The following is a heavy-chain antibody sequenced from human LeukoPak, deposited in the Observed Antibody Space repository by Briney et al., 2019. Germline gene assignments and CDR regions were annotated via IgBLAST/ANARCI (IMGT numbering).Heavy chain of an antibody. CDR3: ARGRDRSKAGDH. Sequence: PSETLSLTCAVYGVSCDDYYCSWLRQPPGKGLEGVGEIHTSAISSSSSSLVSRFTISIATSKTQFSLRLPSVTAEDTAFYYGARGRDRSKAGDHWGQGRLVTVSS. J-gene: IGHJ4*02. CDR1: GVSCDDYY. CDR2: IHTSAIS. V-gene: IGHV4-34*01. D-gene: IGHD5-24*01.